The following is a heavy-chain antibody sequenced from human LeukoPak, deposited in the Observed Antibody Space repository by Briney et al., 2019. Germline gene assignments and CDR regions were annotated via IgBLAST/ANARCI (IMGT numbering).Heavy chain of an antibody. Sequence: SETLSLTCTVSGGSISSSSYYWGWIRQPPGKGLEWIGSIYHSGSTYYNPSLKSRVTISVDTSKNQFSLKLSSVTAADTAVYYCARDRMYGSGSYSDYYYYYMDVWGKGTTVTISS. CDR3: ARDRMYGSGSYSDYYYYYMDV. J-gene: IGHJ6*03. CDR1: GGSISSSSYY. CDR2: IYHSGST. D-gene: IGHD3-10*01. V-gene: IGHV4-39*07.